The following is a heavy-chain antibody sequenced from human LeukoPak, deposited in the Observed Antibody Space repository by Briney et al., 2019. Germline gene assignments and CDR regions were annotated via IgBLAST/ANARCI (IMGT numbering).Heavy chain of an antibody. D-gene: IGHD2-21*02. Sequence: SSETLSLTCTVSGGSISSSSYYWGWVRQPPGKGLGWIGSIYYSGSTYYNPSLKSRVTISVDTSKNQFSLKLTSVTAADTAVYYCARHGHHGDHDYWGQGTLVTVSS. CDR3: ARHGHHGDHDY. J-gene: IGHJ4*02. V-gene: IGHV4-39*01. CDR2: IYYSGST. CDR1: GGSISSSSYY.